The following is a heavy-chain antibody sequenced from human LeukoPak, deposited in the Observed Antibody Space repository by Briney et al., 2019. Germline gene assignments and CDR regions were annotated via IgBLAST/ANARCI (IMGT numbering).Heavy chain of an antibody. CDR1: GGSFSGYY. CDR3: GGELQS. Sequence: SETLSLTCAVYGGSFSGYYWSWIRQPPGKGLEGMGEINHSGSTNYNPSLKSRGTISVDTSKNRFSLTLSSVTAADTAVYHCGGELQSWGQGPMVTVSS. D-gene: IGHD1-26*01. CDR2: INHSGST. J-gene: IGHJ3*01. V-gene: IGHV4-34*01.